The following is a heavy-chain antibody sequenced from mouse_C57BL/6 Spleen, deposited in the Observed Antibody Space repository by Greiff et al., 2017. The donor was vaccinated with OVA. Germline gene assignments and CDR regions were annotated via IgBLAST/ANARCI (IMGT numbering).Heavy chain of an antibody. D-gene: IGHD1-1*01. Sequence: QVQLQQPGTELVKPGASVKLSCKASGYTFTSYWMHSVKQRPGQGLEWIGNINPSNGGTNYNEKFKSKATLTVDKSSSTAYMQLSSLTSEDSAVYYCARDRIYYYGSSYSYYFDYWGQGTTLTVSS. J-gene: IGHJ2*01. CDR2: INPSNGGT. V-gene: IGHV1-53*01. CDR1: GYTFTSYW. CDR3: ARDRIYYYGSSYSYYFDY.